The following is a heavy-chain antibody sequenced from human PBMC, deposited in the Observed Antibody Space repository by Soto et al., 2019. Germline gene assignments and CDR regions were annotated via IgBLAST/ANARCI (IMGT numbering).Heavy chain of an antibody. V-gene: IGHV4-61*01. CDR2: IYQSGTT. J-gene: IGHJ4*02. CDR3: ARDRSGRHDY. D-gene: IGHD6-19*01. CDR1: GGSVRSGSYY. Sequence: QLQLQESGPGLLQPSETLSLTCSVSGGSVRSGSYYWTWIRQPPGKGLEWIGYIYQSGTTNYNASLTSRVTISIDTSKNQFFLNLNSVTAADTAVYYCARDRSGRHDYWGQGTLVTVSS.